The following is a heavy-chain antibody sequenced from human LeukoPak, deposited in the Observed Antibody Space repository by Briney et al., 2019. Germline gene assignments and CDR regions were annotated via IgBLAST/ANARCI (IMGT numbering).Heavy chain of an antibody. Sequence: PGGSLRLSCSASGFSFNNYAMSWIRQPPGKGLEWIGSIYDSGSTYYNPSLKSRVTIFVDTSKNQFSLKLNSVTAADTAVYYCARHYGPWGQGTLVTVSS. CDR1: GFSFNNYA. V-gene: IGHV4-39*01. D-gene: IGHD3-10*01. J-gene: IGHJ5*02. CDR2: IYDSGST. CDR3: ARHYGP.